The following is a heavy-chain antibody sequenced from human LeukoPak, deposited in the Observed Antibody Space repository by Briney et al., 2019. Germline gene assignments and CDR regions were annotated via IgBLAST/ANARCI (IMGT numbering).Heavy chain of an antibody. CDR2: ISGSGGST. CDR3: AKEASSCTNGVCYSRIFDT. V-gene: IGHV3-23*01. J-gene: IGHJ5*02. CDR1: GFTFSSYA. D-gene: IGHD2-8*01. Sequence: GGSLRLSGAASGFTFSSYAMSWFRQAPGKGLEWVSAISGSGGSTFYADSVKGRFTMSRDNSKNTLYLQMNSLRAEDTAVYYCAKEASSCTNGVCYSRIFDTWGQGTLVTVSS.